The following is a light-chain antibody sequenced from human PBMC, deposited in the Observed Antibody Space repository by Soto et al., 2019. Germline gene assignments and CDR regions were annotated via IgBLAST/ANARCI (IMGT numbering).Light chain of an antibody. V-gene: IGKV3-11*01. Sequence: EIVLTQSPATVTVSPGERVTLSCRASQTVSSYLLWYQQKRGQAPRLLIYDASNRATGIPARFSGSGSGTDFTLTISSLEPEDFAVYYCQQRMNWPLTFGQGTRLEI. J-gene: IGKJ5*01. CDR2: DAS. CDR1: QTVSSY. CDR3: QQRMNWPLT.